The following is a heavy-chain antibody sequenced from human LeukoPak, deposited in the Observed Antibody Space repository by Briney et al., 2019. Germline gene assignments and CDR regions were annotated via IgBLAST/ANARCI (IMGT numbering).Heavy chain of an antibody. CDR3: ARGSSSWYWSGPIDY. J-gene: IGHJ4*02. Sequence: PSQTLSLTCTVSGGSISSGGYYWSWIRQPPGKGLEWIGYIYHSGSTYYNPSLKSRVTISVDRSKNQFSLKLSSVTAADTAVYYCARGSSSWYWSGPIDYWGQGTLVTVSS. CDR2: IYHSGST. V-gene: IGHV4-30-2*01. CDR1: GGSISSGGYY. D-gene: IGHD6-13*01.